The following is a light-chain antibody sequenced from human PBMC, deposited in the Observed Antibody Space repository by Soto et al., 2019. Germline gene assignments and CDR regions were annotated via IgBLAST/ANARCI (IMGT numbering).Light chain of an antibody. Sequence: EIVLTQSPGTLSLSPGERATLSCRASQSIGSYLAWYQQTPGQAPRLLIYGASSRATGIPDRFSGSGSGTDFTLTISRLEPEDFAVYYCQEYNRSPPFTFGPGTKVDIK. V-gene: IGKV3-20*01. CDR3: QEYNRSPPFT. CDR2: GAS. J-gene: IGKJ3*01. CDR1: QSIGSY.